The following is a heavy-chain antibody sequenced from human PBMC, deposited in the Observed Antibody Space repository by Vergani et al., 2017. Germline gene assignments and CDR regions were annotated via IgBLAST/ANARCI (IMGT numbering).Heavy chain of an antibody. CDR3: ARTYDFWSGYSNLFDP. D-gene: IGHD3-3*01. CDR1: GGTFSSYA. CDR2: IIPIFGTA. J-gene: IGHJ5*02. V-gene: IGHV1-69*01. Sequence: QVQLVQSGAEVKKPGSSVKVSCKASGGTFSSYAISWVRQAPGQGLEWMGGIIPIFGTANYEQKFQGRVTITADESTKTTYMELSSLRSEDAAVYYCARTYDFWSGYSNLFDPWGQGTLVTVSS.